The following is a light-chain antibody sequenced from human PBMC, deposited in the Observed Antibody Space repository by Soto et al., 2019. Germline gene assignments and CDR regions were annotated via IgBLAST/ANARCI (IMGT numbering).Light chain of an antibody. CDR2: AAS. V-gene: IGKV1-39*01. CDR3: QQANSFPWT. CDR1: QSITNY. J-gene: IGKJ1*01. Sequence: DIQMTQSPSSLSASVGDRVTITCRASQSITNYLIWYQQKPGKAPKLLIYAASSLQSGVPSRFSGSGSGTDFTLTISGLQPEDLATYYCQQANSFPWTFGQGTKVDIK.